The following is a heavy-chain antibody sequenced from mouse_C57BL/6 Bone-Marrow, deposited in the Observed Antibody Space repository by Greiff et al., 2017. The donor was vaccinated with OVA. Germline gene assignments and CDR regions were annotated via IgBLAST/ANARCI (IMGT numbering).Heavy chain of an antibody. J-gene: IGHJ1*03. CDR3: TRWGLYYYGSSDVLDV. V-gene: IGHV1-15*01. CDR2: IDPETGGT. Sequence: VQLQQSGAELVRPGASVTLSCTASGYTFTDYEMHWVKQTPVHGLEWIGAIDPETGGTAYNQKFQGKAILTADKSSSTAYMELRSLTYEESAVYYCTRWGLYYYGSSDVLDVWGTGTTVTVSS. D-gene: IGHD1-1*01. CDR1: GYTFTDYE.